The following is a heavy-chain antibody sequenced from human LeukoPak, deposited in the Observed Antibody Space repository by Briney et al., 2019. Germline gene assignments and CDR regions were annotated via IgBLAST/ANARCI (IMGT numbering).Heavy chain of an antibody. J-gene: IGHJ3*02. CDR2: IIPTFGTA. D-gene: IGHD7-27*01. CDR3: ARVETGDDAFDI. Sequence: SVTVSCTASGGTFSSYAISWVRQAPGQGLEWMGGIIPTFGTANYAQKFQGRVTITTDESTSTAYMELSSLRSEDTAVYYCARVETGDDAFDIWGQGTMVTVSS. V-gene: IGHV1-69*05. CDR1: GGTFSSYA.